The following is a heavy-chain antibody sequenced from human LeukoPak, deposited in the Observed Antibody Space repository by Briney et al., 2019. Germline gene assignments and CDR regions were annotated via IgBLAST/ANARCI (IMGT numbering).Heavy chain of an antibody. V-gene: IGHV1-3*01. CDR1: GYTFTSYA. Sequence: ASVKVSCKASGYTFTSYAMHWVRQAPGQRLEWMGWINAGNGNTKYSQKFQGRVTITRDTAASTAYMELSSLRSEDTAVYYCPRDLYSGGYYDWGQGTLVTVSS. J-gene: IGHJ4*02. D-gene: IGHD1-26*01. CDR2: INAGNGNT. CDR3: PRDLYSGGYYD.